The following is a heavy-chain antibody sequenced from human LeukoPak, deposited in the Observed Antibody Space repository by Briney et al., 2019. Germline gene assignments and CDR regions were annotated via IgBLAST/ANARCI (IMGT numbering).Heavy chain of an antibody. D-gene: IGHD2-15*01. CDR2: VYYSGST. J-gene: IGHJ4*02. CDR1: GGSVSGYY. Sequence: SETLSLTCVVSGGSVSGYYWGWIRQPPGRGLEWIGYVYYSGSTNYNPSLKSRVTISVDTSKNQFSLKLSSVTAADTAVYYCARSGSPSPPDYWGQGTLVTVSS. CDR3: ARSGSPSPPDY. V-gene: IGHV4-59*02.